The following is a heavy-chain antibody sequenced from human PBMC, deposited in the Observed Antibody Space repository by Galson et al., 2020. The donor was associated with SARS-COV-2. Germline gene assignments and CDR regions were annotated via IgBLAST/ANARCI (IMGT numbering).Heavy chain of an antibody. CDR1: GGSISSGGYY. D-gene: IGHD3-16*01. J-gene: IGHJ4*02. Sequence: SETLSLTCTVSGGSISSGGYYWSWIRQHPGKGLEWIGYIYYSGSTYYNPSLKSRVTISVDTSKNQFSLKLSSVTAADTAVYYCASSGLRLGDDGGYWGQGTLVTVSS. CDR2: IYYSGST. V-gene: IGHV4-31*03. CDR3: ASSGLRLGDDGGY.